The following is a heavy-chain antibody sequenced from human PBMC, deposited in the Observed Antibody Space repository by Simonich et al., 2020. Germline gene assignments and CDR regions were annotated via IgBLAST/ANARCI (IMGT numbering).Heavy chain of an antibody. D-gene: IGHD2-8*01. CDR3: AKDGGYCTNGVCYYFDY. CDR1: GFTFDDYA. J-gene: IGHJ4*02. V-gene: IGHV3-9*01. CDR2: VSWNSGII. Sequence: EVQLVESGGGLVQPGRSLRLSCAASGFTFDDYAMHWVRQAPGTGRGWGSGVSWNSGIIGYADSVKGRFTISRDNAKNSLYLQMNSLRAEDTALYYCAKDGGYCTNGVCYYFDYWGQGTLVTVSS.